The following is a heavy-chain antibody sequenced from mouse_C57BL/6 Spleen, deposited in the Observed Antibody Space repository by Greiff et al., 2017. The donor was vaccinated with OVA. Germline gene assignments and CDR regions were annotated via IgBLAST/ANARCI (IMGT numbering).Heavy chain of an antibody. D-gene: IGHD1-1*01. Sequence: EVKLVESGGGLVKPGGSLKLSCAASGFTFSDYGMHWVRQAPEKGLEWVAYISSGSSTNYYADTVKGRFTISRDNAKNTLFLQMTSLRSEDTAMYYCAELLFAYWGQGTLVTVSA. J-gene: IGHJ3*01. CDR3: AELLFAY. V-gene: IGHV5-17*01. CDR2: ISSGSSTN. CDR1: GFTFSDYG.